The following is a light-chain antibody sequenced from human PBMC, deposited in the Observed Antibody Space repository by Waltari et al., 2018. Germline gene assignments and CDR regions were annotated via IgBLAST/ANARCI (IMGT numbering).Light chain of an antibody. CDR3: LSADSSGTYWL. J-gene: IGLJ3*02. V-gene: IGLV3-16*01. CDR1: ALPQKY. Sequence: SYELTQPPSVSVSLGQMARITCSGEALPQKYAYWYQQKPGQFPVLIIFKDSERTSGIPERFSGCSLGTLVTLSNSGVQAEDEADYYCLSADSSGTYWLFGGGTKLTPL. CDR2: KDS.